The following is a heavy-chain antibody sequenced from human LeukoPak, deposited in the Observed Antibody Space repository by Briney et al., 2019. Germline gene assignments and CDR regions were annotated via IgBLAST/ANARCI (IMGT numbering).Heavy chain of an antibody. J-gene: IGHJ4*02. D-gene: IGHD6-19*01. CDR3: AVGLVLGSY. V-gene: IGHV1-2*02. Sequence: ASVKVSCKASGGTFSSYAISWVRQAPGQGLEWMGWINPNSGGTNYAQKFQGRVTMTRDTSISTAYMELSRLRSDDTAVYYCAVGLVLGSYWGQGTLVTVSS. CDR2: INPNSGGT. CDR1: GGTFSSYA.